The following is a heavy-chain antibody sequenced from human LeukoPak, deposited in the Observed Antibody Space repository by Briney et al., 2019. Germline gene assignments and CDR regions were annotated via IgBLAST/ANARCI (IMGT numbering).Heavy chain of an antibody. V-gene: IGHV3-7*03. D-gene: IGHD6-19*01. CDR2: IKQDGSEK. Sequence: GGSLRLSCAASGFTFGAYYMTWVRQAPGKGLEWVANIKQDGSEKYYVDSVKGRFTISRDNANNSLYLQMNSLRAEDTAVYYCARMSGIAVAAIWISYFDYWGQGTLVTVS. J-gene: IGHJ4*02. CDR3: ARMSGIAVAAIWISYFDY. CDR1: GFTFGAYY.